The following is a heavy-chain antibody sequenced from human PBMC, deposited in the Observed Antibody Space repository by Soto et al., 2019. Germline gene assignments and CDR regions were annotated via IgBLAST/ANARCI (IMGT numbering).Heavy chain of an antibody. Sequence: EVQLVESGGGLVQPGGSLRLSCAAPGFTFISDWMNWVRQPPGKGLGWVSRINSDGSSTSYADSVKGRFTISRDNAKNTLYLQMNSLRAEDTAVYYCAREGRFLESLGIDPWGQGTLVTVSS. V-gene: IGHV3-74*01. CDR3: AREGRFLESLGIDP. J-gene: IGHJ5*02. CDR1: GFTFISDW. CDR2: INSDGSST. D-gene: IGHD3-3*01.